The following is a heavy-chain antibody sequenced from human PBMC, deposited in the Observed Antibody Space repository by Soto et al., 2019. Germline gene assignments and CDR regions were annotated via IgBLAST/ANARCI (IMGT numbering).Heavy chain of an antibody. V-gene: IGHV4-4*02. CDR1: GGSISSSNW. CDR3: ARVGLVGATTEWFDP. D-gene: IGHD1-26*01. CDR2: IYHSGST. J-gene: IGHJ5*02. Sequence: SETLSLTCAVSGGSISSSNWWSWVRQPPGKGLEWIGEIYHSGSTNYNPSLKSRVTISVDKSKNQFSLKLSSVTAADTAVYYCARVGLVGATTEWFDPWGQGTLVTVSS.